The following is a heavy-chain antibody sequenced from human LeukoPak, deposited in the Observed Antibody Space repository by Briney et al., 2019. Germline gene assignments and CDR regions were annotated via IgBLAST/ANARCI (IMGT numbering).Heavy chain of an antibody. Sequence: QPSETLSLTCTVSGGSIRSYYWSWIRQPPGKGLEWIGYIHYSGSTNYKPSLKSRVTISVDTSKNQFSLKLSSVTAADTAVFYCARTARYSSSWYYQYYFMDVWGKGTTVTVSS. CDR1: GGSIRSYY. V-gene: IGHV4-59*01. D-gene: IGHD6-13*01. CDR3: ARTARYSSSWYYQYYFMDV. CDR2: IHYSGST. J-gene: IGHJ6*03.